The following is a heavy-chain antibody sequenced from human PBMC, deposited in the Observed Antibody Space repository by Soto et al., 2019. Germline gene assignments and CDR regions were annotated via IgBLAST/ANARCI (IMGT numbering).Heavy chain of an antibody. J-gene: IGHJ6*02. Sequence: GGSLRLSCAASGFTFSSYGMHWVRQAPGKGPEWVAVTWHDGSNKYYGDSVKGRFTISRDNSKNTLYLQMNSLRAEDTAVYYCARDHYDSSGYYGPGLYYGMDVWGQGTTVTVSS. CDR2: TWHDGSNK. D-gene: IGHD3-22*01. CDR3: ARDHYDSSGYYGPGLYYGMDV. CDR1: GFTFSSYG. V-gene: IGHV3-33*08.